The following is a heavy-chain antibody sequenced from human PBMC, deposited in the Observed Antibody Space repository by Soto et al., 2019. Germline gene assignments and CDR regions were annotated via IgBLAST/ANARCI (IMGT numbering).Heavy chain of an antibody. J-gene: IGHJ4*02. CDR1: GFTFSTFG. D-gene: IGHD2-21*01. Sequence: QVQLVESGGGVVQPGRSLRLSCAASGFTFSTFGMHWVRQAPGKGLEWVAIIWRDGSDKYYADSVKGRFTISRDNSRNTLYLQMNSLTTEDTAVYYCALLPHCGKTSCWPQSDYWGQGTLVTVSS. V-gene: IGHV3-33*01. CDR2: IWRDGSDK. CDR3: ALLPHCGKTSCWPQSDY.